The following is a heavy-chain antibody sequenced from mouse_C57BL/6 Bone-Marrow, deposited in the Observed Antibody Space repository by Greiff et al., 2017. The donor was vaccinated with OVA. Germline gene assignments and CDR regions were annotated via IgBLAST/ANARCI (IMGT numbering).Heavy chain of an antibody. CDR1: GFTFSSYA. CDR2: ISDGGSYT. J-gene: IGHJ3*01. Sequence: EVQGVESGGGLVKPGGSLKLSCAASGFTFSSYAMSWVRQTPEKRLEWVANISDGGSYTYYPDNVKGRFTISSDNAKNNLYLQMSHLKSEDTAMYYYAGGYYGSSYIAYWGQGTLVTVSA. V-gene: IGHV5-4*01. CDR3: AGGYYGSSYIAY. D-gene: IGHD1-1*01.